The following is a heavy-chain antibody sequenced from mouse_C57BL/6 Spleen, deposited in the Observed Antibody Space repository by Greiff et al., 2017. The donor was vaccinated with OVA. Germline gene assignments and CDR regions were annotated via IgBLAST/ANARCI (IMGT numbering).Heavy chain of an antibody. CDR2: ISDGGSYT. V-gene: IGHV5-4*03. J-gene: IGHJ1*03. CDR3: ARVLDV. CDR1: GFTFSSYA. Sequence: EVMLVESGGGLVKPGGSLKLSCAASGFTFSSYAMSWVRQTPEKRLEWVATISDGGSYTYYPDNVKGRFTISRDNAKNYLYLQMSHLKSEDTAMYYCARVLDVWGTGTTVTVSS.